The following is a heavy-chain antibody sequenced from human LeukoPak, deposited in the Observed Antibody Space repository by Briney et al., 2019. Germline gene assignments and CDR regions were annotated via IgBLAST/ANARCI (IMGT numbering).Heavy chain of an antibody. CDR2: ISYDGSNK. CDR3: ARDRHSVYYFDY. J-gene: IGHJ4*02. CDR1: GFTFSSYA. V-gene: IGHV3-30-3*01. Sequence: GRSLRLSCAASGFTFSSYAMHWVRQAPGKGLEWVAVISYDGSNKYYADSVKGRFTISRDNSKNTLYLQMNSLRAEDTAVYYCARDRHSVYYFDYWGQGTLVTVSS.